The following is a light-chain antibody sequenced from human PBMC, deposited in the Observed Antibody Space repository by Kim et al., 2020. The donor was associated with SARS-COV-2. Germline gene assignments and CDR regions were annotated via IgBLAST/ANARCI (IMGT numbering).Light chain of an antibody. CDR1: QSIDSW. J-gene: IGKJ2*01. Sequence: RSACVGDRVTITCRTSQSIDSWLAWYQQKPGKAPKLLIYDASTLASGVLPRFSGRGSGTEFTLTISSLQPDDFATYYCQQYESFSTFGQGTKLEIK. CDR2: DAS. CDR3: QQYESFST. V-gene: IGKV1-5*01.